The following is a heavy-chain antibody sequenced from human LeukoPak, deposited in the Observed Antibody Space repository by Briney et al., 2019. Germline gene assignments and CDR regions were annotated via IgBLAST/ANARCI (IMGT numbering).Heavy chain of an antibody. CDR1: GGSFSGYH. J-gene: IGHJ4*02. D-gene: IGHD3-10*01. Sequence: SETLSLTCAVYGGSFSGYHWSWIRQPPGKGLEWIGYIYHSGSTYYNPSLKSRVTISVDRSKNQFSLKLSSVTAADTAVYYCARGDYYGSGSSPVGGMDVWGQGTLVTVSS. CDR3: ARGDYYGSGSSPVGGMDV. V-gene: IGHV4-34*01. CDR2: IYHSGST.